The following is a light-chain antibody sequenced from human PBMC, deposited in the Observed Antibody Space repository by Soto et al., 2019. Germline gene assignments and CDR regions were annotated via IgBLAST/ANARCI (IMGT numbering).Light chain of an antibody. V-gene: IGKV1-33*01. Sequence: DIQMTQSPSSLSASVGDRVTITCQASQDIDKYLNWYQQKPGKAPKLLIDDVTNLETGVPSRFSGSGSGKHFTFTIGRLQPEDIATYYCQQYYDLPITFGQGTRLEIK. CDR1: QDIDKY. CDR3: QQYYDLPIT. CDR2: DVT. J-gene: IGKJ5*01.